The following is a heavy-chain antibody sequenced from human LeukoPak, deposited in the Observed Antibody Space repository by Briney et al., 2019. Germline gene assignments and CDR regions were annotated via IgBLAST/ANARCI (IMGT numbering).Heavy chain of an antibody. Sequence: GGSLRLSCAASGFSFSDYYMTWIRQAPGKGLEWVSYTSSSGSTIYYADSVKGRFTISRDNAKNSLYLQMNSLRAEDTAVYYCASGYCGSISCYASVYWGQGTLVTVSS. D-gene: IGHD2-2*03. CDR3: ASGYCGSISCYASVY. J-gene: IGHJ4*02. CDR2: TSSSGSTI. CDR1: GFSFSDYY. V-gene: IGHV3-11*04.